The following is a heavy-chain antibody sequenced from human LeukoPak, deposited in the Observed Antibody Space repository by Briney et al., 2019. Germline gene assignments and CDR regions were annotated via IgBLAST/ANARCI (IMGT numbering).Heavy chain of an antibody. CDR3: ARDSGYGDYGRFDP. J-gene: IGHJ5*02. V-gene: IGHV1-69*13. CDR1: GGTFSSYA. D-gene: IGHD4-17*01. CDR2: IIPIFGTA. Sequence: SVKASCKASGGTFSSYAISWVRQAPGQGLEWVGGIIPIFGTANYAQKFQGRVTITADESTTTAYMELSSLRSEDTAVYYCARDSGYGDYGRFDPWGQGTLVTVSS.